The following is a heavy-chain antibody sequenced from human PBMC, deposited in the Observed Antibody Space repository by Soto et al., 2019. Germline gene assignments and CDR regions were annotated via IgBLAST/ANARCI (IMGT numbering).Heavy chain of an antibody. Sequence: PGGSLRLSCAGSRVTVTNNYMGWVRQAPGKGLEWVSVIYVNNNRYYADSVKGRFTISRDSSKNTVYLQMNSLRAEDTAVYYCARDYSSYGPFDYWGQGTLVTVSS. V-gene: IGHV3-66*01. CDR3: ARDYSSYGPFDY. D-gene: IGHD5-18*01. CDR2: IYVNNNR. CDR1: RVTVTNNY. J-gene: IGHJ4*02.